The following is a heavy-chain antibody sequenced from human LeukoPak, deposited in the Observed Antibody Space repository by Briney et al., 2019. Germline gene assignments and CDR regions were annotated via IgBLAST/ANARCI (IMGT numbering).Heavy chain of an antibody. Sequence: GGSLRLSCAASGFTFSSYGMHWVRQAPGKVLEWISYISSTGNTLYEDSVKGRFTISRDNAKNSLFLQMNSLRAEDTAVYYRERGGNIASTSNASDICGQGPMLTPPS. J-gene: IGHJ3*02. V-gene: IGHV3-48*04. CDR3: ERGGNIASTSNASDI. CDR1: GFTFSSYG. D-gene: IGHD3-16*01. CDR2: ISSTGNTL.